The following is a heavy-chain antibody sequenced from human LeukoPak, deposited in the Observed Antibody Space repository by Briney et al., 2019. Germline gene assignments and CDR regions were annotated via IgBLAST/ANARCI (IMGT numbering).Heavy chain of an antibody. Sequence: SETVSLTCTVSGGSLSSYFWSWIRQPPGKGLEWIGYIYYSGSTNYNPSLKSRVTVSVDTSKNQFSLKLSSVTAADTAVYYYARVEAVAGTYFDYWGQGTLVTVSS. J-gene: IGHJ4*02. V-gene: IGHV4-59*01. CDR1: GGSLSSYF. D-gene: IGHD6-19*01. CDR3: ARVEAVAGTYFDY. CDR2: IYYSGST.